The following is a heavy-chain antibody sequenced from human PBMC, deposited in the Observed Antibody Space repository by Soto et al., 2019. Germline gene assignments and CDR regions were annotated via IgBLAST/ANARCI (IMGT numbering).Heavy chain of an antibody. V-gene: IGHV1-3*01. CDR2: INAGNGNT. J-gene: IGHJ4*02. D-gene: IGHD5-18*01. CDR3: ARDPGYSYGYN. Sequence: GASVKVSCKASGYTFISYAMNWVRQAPGQRLEWMGWINAGNGNTKYSQKFQGRVTITRDTSASTGYMELSSLRSEDTAVYYCARDPGYSYGYNWGQGTLVTVYS. CDR1: GYTFISYA.